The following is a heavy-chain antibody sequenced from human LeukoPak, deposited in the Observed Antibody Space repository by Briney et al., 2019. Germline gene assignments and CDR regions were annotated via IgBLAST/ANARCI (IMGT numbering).Heavy chain of an antibody. CDR2: IYYSGST. J-gene: IGHJ4*02. CDR3: ARHRDGYHFDY. V-gene: IGHV4-59*08. CDR1: GGSISSYY. D-gene: IGHD5-24*01. Sequence: PSETLSLTCTVSGGSISSYYWNWIRQPPGKGLEWIGYIYYSGSTNYNPSLKSRVIMSVDTSKNQFSLNLSFVTAADTAVYYCARHRDGYHFDYWGQGTLVTVPS.